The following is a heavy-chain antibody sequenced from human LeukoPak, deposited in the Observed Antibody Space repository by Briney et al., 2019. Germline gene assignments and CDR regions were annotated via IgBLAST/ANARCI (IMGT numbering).Heavy chain of an antibody. V-gene: IGHV3-21*01. CDR2: ISSGSDHI. CDR3: ARNDYSTSSGYDS. D-gene: IGHD6-6*01. J-gene: IGHJ4*02. Sequence: GFLRLSCVASGFTFSSYSMNWVRQAPGKGLEWVSSISSGSDHIYYADSVRGRFTISRDNAKNSLYLQMDSLRAEDTAVFFCARNDYSTSSGYDSWGQGTLVTVSS. CDR1: GFTFSSYS.